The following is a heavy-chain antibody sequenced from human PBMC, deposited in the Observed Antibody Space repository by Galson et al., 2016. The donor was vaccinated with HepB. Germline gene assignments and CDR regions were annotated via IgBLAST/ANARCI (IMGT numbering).Heavy chain of an antibody. V-gene: IGHV3-30*18. CDR1: GFTFSSCG. D-gene: IGHD5-18*01. CDR3: ANTGYNYGYVLAY. Sequence: ASGFTFSSCGMHWVRQAPGKGLEWVAVISYDGGNIQNGDSVKGRFTISRDDSKNTLHQQMNSLRGEDTAVYYCANTGYNYGYVLAYWGRGTLVTVSS. J-gene: IGHJ4*02. CDR2: ISYDGGNI.